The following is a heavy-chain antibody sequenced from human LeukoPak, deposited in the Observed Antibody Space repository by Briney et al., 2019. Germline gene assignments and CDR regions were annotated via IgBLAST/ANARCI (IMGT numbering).Heavy chain of an antibody. D-gene: IGHD6-13*01. CDR3: ARDGGSSSWYYFDY. CDR2: IYTSGST. V-gene: IGHV4-4*07. J-gene: IGHJ4*02. CDR1: GGSISGYY. Sequence: RTSETLSLTCTVSGGSISGYYWSWIRQPAGKGLEWIGRIYTSGSTNYNPSLKSRVTMSVDTSKNQSSLKLSSVTAADTAVYYCARDGGSSSWYYFDYWGQGTLVTVSS.